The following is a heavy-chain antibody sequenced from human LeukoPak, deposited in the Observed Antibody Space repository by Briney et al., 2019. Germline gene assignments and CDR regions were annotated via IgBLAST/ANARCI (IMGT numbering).Heavy chain of an antibody. CDR3: ASRVVAATPFDY. Sequence: SETLSLTCTVSGGSISSSSYYWGWIRQPPGKGLEWIGEINHSGSTNYNPSLKSRVTISVDTSKNQFSLKLCSVTAADTAVYYCASRVVAATPFDYWGQGTLVTVSS. CDR2: INHSGST. D-gene: IGHD2-15*01. V-gene: IGHV4-39*07. J-gene: IGHJ4*02. CDR1: GGSISSSSYY.